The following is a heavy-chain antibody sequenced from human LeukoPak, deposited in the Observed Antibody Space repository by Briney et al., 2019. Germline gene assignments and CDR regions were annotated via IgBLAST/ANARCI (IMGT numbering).Heavy chain of an antibody. D-gene: IGHD2-21*01. Sequence: GGSLRLSCAASGFTFSSYGMSWVRQAPGKGLEWVSAISGSGGSTYYADSVKRRFTISRDNSKNTLYLQMNSLRAEDTAVYYCAKGITVIPSFYFDYWGQGTLVTVSS. J-gene: IGHJ4*02. V-gene: IGHV3-23*01. CDR2: ISGSGGST. CDR1: GFTFSSYG. CDR3: AKGITVIPSFYFDY.